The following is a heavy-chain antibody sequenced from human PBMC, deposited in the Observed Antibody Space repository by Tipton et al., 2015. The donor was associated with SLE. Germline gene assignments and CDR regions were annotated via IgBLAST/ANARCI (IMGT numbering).Heavy chain of an antibody. V-gene: IGHV4-59*12. CDR3: ARESSVQQQYGVYNWFDP. Sequence: LRLSCSVSGGSINSYYWNWIRQPPGKGLEWIGYIFYSGSTNYNPSLKSRVTMSIDMSKNQFSLKVDSVTAADTAIYYCARESSVQQQYGVYNWFDPWGQGTLVTVSS. J-gene: IGHJ5*02. D-gene: IGHD4-17*01. CDR1: GGSINSYY. CDR2: IFYSGST.